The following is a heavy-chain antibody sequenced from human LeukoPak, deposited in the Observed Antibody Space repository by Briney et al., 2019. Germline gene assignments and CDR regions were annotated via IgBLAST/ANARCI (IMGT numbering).Heavy chain of an antibody. CDR3: AKDTAGRYYDSSGSEYFQH. J-gene: IGHJ1*01. CDR1: GFTFDDYA. D-gene: IGHD3-22*01. CDR2: ISWNSGSI. V-gene: IGHV3-9*01. Sequence: QPGGSLRLSCAASGFTFDDYAMHWVRQAPGKGLEWVSGISWNSGSIGYADSVKGRFTISRDNAKNSLYLQMNSLRAEDTALYYCAKDTAGRYYDSSGSEYFQHWGQGTLVTVSS.